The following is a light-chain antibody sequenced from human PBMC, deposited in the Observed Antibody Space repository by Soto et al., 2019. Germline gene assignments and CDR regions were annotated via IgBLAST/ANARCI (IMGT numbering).Light chain of an antibody. CDR1: SSDVGGYNY. J-gene: IGLJ1*01. V-gene: IGLV2-14*01. CDR2: DVS. Sequence: QSALTQPASVSGSPGQSITISCTGTSSDVGGYNYVSWYQQHPGKAPKFMIYDVSNRPSGVSNRFSGSKSGNTASLTISGLHAEDEADYYCCSYTTSNTREIVFGTGTNVTV. CDR3: CSYTTSNTREIV.